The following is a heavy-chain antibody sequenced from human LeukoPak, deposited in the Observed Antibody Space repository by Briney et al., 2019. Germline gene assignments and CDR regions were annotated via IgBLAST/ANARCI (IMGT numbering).Heavy chain of an antibody. V-gene: IGHV3-72*01. CDR3: VRDRRNYDTSGYILDY. CDR1: GFTFSDHY. Sequence: GGSLRLSCAASGFTFSDHYMDWVRQAPGKGLEWAGRTRNKASSYTTEYAASVKGRFTISRDDSKNSLYLQMNSLETEDTAVYYCVRDRRNYDTSGYILDYWGQGTLVTVSS. J-gene: IGHJ4*02. CDR2: TRNKASSYTT. D-gene: IGHD3-22*01.